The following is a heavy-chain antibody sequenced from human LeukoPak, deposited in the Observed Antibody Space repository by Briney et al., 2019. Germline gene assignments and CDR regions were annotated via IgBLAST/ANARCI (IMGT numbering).Heavy chain of an antibody. CDR2: IYYSGST. V-gene: IGHV4-61*05. CDR1: GGSISSSSYY. Sequence: SETLSLTCTVSGGSISSSSYYWGWIRQPPGTGLEWIGYIYYSGSTNYNPSLKSRVTISVDTSKNQFSLKLSSVTAADTAVYYCARGRLEPLEYYDFWSGYWTGFDPWGQGTLVTVSS. CDR3: ARGRLEPLEYYDFWSGYWTGFDP. D-gene: IGHD3-3*01. J-gene: IGHJ5*02.